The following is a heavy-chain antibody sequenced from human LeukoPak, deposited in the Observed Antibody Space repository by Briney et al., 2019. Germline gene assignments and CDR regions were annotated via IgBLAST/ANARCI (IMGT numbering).Heavy chain of an antibody. CDR3: TKDRSGYYDGSFDI. CDR1: GFTFDDYG. V-gene: IGHV3-20*04. D-gene: IGHD3-22*01. J-gene: IGHJ3*02. Sequence: GGSLRLSCAASGFTFDDYGMSWVRQAPGKGLEWVSGIDWSGRSTGYADSVKGRSTISRDNAKNSLYLQMISLRAEDTAFYSCTKDRSGYYDGSFDIWGQGTTVTVSS. CDR2: IDWSGRST.